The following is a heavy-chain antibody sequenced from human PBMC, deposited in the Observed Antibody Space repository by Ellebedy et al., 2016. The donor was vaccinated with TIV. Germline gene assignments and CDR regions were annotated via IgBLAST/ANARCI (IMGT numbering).Heavy chain of an antibody. CDR2: IRSKAYGGTT. Sequence: GESLKISXTASGFTFGDYAMSWFRQAPGKGLEWVGFIRSKAYGGTTEYAASVKGRFTISRDDSKSIAYLQMNSLKTEDTAVYYCTSGDYVSSLGMDVWGQGTTVTVSS. J-gene: IGHJ6*02. CDR3: TSGDYVSSLGMDV. D-gene: IGHD4-17*01. V-gene: IGHV3-49*03. CDR1: GFTFGDYA.